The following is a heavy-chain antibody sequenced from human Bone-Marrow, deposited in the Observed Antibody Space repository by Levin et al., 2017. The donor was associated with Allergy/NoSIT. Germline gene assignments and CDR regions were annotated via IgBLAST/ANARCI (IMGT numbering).Heavy chain of an antibody. CDR3: ARDQASLVIPAASANFDY. D-gene: IGHD2-2*01. V-gene: IGHV3-11*01. J-gene: IGHJ4*02. CDR1: GFTFNDYY. CDR2: ISGPGNTI. Sequence: GGSLRLSCAASGFTFNDYYMNWIRQAPGKGLEWVSYISGPGNTIDYADSVKGRFTISRDNAKNSLYLQMNNLRAEDTAVYYCARDQASLVIPAASANFDYWGQGTLVTVSS.